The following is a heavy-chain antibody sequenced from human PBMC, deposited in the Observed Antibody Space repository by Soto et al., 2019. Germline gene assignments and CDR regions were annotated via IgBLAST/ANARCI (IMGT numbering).Heavy chain of an antibody. Sequence: QVQLVESGGGVVQPGRSLRLSCAASGFTFSSYGMHWVRQAPGKGLEWVAVIWYDGSNKYYADSVKGRFTISRDNSKNTLYLQMNSLRAADTAVYYCARDSADSSSGYGVGWCDPWGQGTLVTVSS. CDR2: IWYDGSNK. CDR1: GFTFSSYG. J-gene: IGHJ5*02. CDR3: ARDSADSSSGYGVGWCDP. D-gene: IGHD6-13*01. V-gene: IGHV3-33*01.